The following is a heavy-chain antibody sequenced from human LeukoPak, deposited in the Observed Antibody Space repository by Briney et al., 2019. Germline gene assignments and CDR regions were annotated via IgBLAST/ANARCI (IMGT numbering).Heavy chain of an antibody. CDR2: IVGDGSAT. Sequence: GGSLRLSCEASGFTFTNYWMHWVRQAPGKELVWVSRIVGDGSATTYADSVKGRFTISRDNAKNTLYLQMGNLRAEDTAVYYCARGGPITVSVVKGFDVWGKGTTVTVSS. CDR3: ARGGPITVSVVKGFDV. J-gene: IGHJ6*04. V-gene: IGHV3-74*01. D-gene: IGHD3-22*01. CDR1: GFTFTNYW.